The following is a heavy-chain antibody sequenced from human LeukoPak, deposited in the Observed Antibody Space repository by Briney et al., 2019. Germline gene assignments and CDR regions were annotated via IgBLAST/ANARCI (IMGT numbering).Heavy chain of an antibody. V-gene: IGHV4-4*02. CDR3: ARLCGGDCPFDY. CDR1: GASISSTNW. J-gene: IGHJ4*02. CDR2: IYHGGST. Sequence: PSETLSLTCAVSGASISSTNWWSWVRQPPGKGLEWIGEIYHGGSTNYNPSLKSRVTISVDKSKNQFSLKLSSVTAADTAVYYCARLCGGDCPFDYWGQGTLVTVSS. D-gene: IGHD2-21*02.